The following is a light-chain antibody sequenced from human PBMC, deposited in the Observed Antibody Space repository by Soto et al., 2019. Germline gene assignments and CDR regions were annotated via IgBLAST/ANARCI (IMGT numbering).Light chain of an antibody. CDR3: GTWDISLSGV. CDR2: DND. Sequence: QSVLTQPPSVSAAPGQKVTIPCSGSSSNIGNNYVSWYQQVPGTAPKLLIYDNDKRPSGIPDRFSGSKSGTSATLGITGLQTGDEADYYCGTWDISLSGVFGGGTKVTVL. V-gene: IGLV1-51*01. J-gene: IGLJ3*02. CDR1: SSNIGNNY.